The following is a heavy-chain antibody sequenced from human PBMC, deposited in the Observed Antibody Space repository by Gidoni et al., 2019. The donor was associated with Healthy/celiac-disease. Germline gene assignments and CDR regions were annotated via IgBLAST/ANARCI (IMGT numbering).Heavy chain of an antibody. CDR3: AREYYYDSSGYYGAHAFDI. CDR1: GFTFSSYS. Sequence: EVQLVESGGGLVKPGGSLRLSCAASGFTFSSYSMNWVRQAPGKGLEWVSSISSSSSYIYYADSVKGRFTISRDNAKNSLYLQMNSLRAEDTAVYYCAREYYYDSSGYYGAHAFDIWGQGTMVTVSS. CDR2: ISSSSSYI. V-gene: IGHV3-21*01. J-gene: IGHJ3*02. D-gene: IGHD3-22*01.